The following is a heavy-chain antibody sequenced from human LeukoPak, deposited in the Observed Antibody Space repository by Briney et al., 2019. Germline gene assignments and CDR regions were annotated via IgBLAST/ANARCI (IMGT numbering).Heavy chain of an antibody. CDR1: GGSFTDYN. D-gene: IGHD3-22*01. Sequence: SETLSLTCAVYGGSFTDYNWSWIRQSPGKGLQWIGEIHHSGGTNYSPSLKSRVTLSVDTSKSQLSLKLSSVTAADTAVYYCVRNGYYSSGYHFSSDSRGRGTLVTVSS. J-gene: IGHJ4*02. CDR2: IHHSGGT. V-gene: IGHV4-34*01. CDR3: VRNGYYSSGYHFSSDS.